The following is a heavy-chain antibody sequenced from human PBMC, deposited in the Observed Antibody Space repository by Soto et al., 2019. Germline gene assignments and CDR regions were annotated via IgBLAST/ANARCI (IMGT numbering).Heavy chain of an antibody. Sequence: PSQTLSLTCAISGDSVSSNSAAWNWIRQSPSRGLEWLGRTYYRSKWYNDYAVSVKSRITINPDTSKNQFSLQLNSVTPEDTAVYYCARVDGSSTDPPYYYMDVWGKGTTVTVSS. V-gene: IGHV6-1*01. J-gene: IGHJ6*03. CDR3: ARVDGSSTDPPYYYMDV. CDR1: GDSVSSNSAA. CDR2: TYYRSKWYN. D-gene: IGHD6-6*01.